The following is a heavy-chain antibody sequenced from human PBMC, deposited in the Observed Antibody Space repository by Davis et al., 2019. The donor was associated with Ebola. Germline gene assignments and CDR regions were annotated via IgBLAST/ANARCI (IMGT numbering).Heavy chain of an antibody. CDR3: ARGKFWSGDYGMDV. D-gene: IGHD3-3*01. J-gene: IGHJ6*02. CDR2: INSDGSST. V-gene: IGHV3-74*01. CDR1: GFTFSSYW. Sequence: HTGGSLRLSCAASGFTFSSYWMHWVRQAPGKGLVWVSRINSDGSSTSYADSVKGRFTISRDNAKNTLYLQMNSLRAEDTAVYYCARGKFWSGDYGMDVLGQGTTVTVSS.